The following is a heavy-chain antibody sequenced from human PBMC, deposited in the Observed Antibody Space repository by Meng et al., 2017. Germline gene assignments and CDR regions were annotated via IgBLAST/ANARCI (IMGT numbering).Heavy chain of an antibody. D-gene: IGHD2-21*02. CDR1: GFSLSTSGVG. V-gene: IGHV2-5*02. Sequence: QIHFKGPSPKPVNTTQALPLTCTLYGFSLSTSGVGVGWIRQPPGKALEWLALIYWDDDKRYSPSLKSRLTITKDTSKNQVVLTMTNMDPVDTATYYCAHRRGDSREGLFDPWGQGTLVTVSS. CDR2: IYWDDDK. CDR3: AHRRGDSREGLFDP. J-gene: IGHJ5*02.